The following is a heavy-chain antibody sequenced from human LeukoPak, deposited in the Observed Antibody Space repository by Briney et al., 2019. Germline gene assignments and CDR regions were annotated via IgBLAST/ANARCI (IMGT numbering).Heavy chain of an antibody. D-gene: IGHD3-3*01. V-gene: IGHV4-34*01. CDR3: ARGPSKRITIFGVVIIPGGFDY. J-gene: IGHJ4*02. CDR1: GGSFSGYY. Sequence: SETLSLTCAVYGGSFSGYYWSWIRQPPGKGLEWIGEINHSGSTNYNPSLKSQVTISVDTSKNQFSLKLSSVTAADTAVYYCARGPSKRITIFGVVIIPGGFDYWGQGTLVTVSS. CDR2: INHSGST.